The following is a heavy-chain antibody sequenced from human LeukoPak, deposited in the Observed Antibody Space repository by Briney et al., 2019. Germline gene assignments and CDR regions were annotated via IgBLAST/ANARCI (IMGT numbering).Heavy chain of an antibody. CDR2: INHSGSP. V-gene: IGHV4-34*01. D-gene: IGHD1-7*01. Sequence: PSETLSPTCAAFGGSFSGFYWSWIRQSPGKGLEWIGEINHSGSPDYNPSLKSRVTISVDTSKNQFSLKLTSVTAADTAVYYCTRGSRENYPATDYWGQGTLVTVSS. CDR1: GGSFSGFY. CDR3: TRGSRENYPATDY. J-gene: IGHJ4*02.